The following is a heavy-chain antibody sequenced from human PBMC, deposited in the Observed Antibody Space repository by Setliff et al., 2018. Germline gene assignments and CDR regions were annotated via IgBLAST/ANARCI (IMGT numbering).Heavy chain of an antibody. J-gene: IGHJ5*01. CDR3: VGRDFSGGDS. CDR1: GGSFSSGNYY. CDR2: VYNTGTT. V-gene: IGHV4-39*02. Sequence: SETLSLTCRVSGGSFSSGNYYWGWIRQPPGKGLEWIGRVYNTGTTNYNPSLKSRVTISISADTSNKPFSLNLFSVTAADTAVYYCVGRDFSGGDSWGHGTLVTVSS. D-gene: IGHD6-25*01.